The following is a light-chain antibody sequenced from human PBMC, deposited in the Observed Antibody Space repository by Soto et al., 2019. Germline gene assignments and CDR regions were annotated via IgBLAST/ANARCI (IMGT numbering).Light chain of an antibody. CDR2: KAS. V-gene: IGKV1-5*03. J-gene: IGKJ1*01. CDR1: QSISSW. CDR3: QQYSTYRT. Sequence: IQMTQSPSTLSASVGDRVTITCRASQSISSWLAWYQQKPGKAPKLLIYKASSLESGVPSRFSGSGSGTEFTLTISSLQPDDFATYYCQQYSTYRTFGQGTKVDIK.